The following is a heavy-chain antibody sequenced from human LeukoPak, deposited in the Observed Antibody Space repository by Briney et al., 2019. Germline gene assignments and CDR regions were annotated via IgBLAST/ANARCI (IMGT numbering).Heavy chain of an antibody. CDR1: GGSLSSGGYY. D-gene: IGHD1-14*01. CDR2: IYHSGSP. J-gene: IGHJ4*02. CDR3: ARDINGQYYFDY. Sequence: SQTLSLTCTVSGGSLSSGGYYWSWIRQPPGKGLEWIGYIYHSGSPYYNPSLKSRVTISVDRSKNQFSLKLSSVTAADTAVYYCARDINGQYYFDYWGQGTLVTVSS. V-gene: IGHV4-30-2*01.